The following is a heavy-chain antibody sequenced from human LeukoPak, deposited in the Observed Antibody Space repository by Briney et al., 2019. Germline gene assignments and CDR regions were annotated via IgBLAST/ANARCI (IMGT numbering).Heavy chain of an antibody. CDR1: GYTFTSYY. V-gene: IGHV1-46*01. CDR3: ARAVSSSRFKIPFDY. Sequence: ASVKVSCKASGYTFTSYYMHWVRQAPGQGLEWMGTINPSGGSTSYAQKFQGRVTMTRDTSTSTVYMELSSLRSEDTAVYYCARAVSSSRFKIPFDYWGQGTLVTVSS. CDR2: INPSGGST. J-gene: IGHJ4*02. D-gene: IGHD6-13*01.